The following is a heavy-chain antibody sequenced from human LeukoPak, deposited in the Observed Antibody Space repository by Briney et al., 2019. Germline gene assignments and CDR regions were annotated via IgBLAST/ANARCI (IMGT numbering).Heavy chain of an antibody. CDR2: IKQDGSEK. CDR1: GFTFSSYS. Sequence: GGSLRLSCAASGFTFSSYSMNWVRQAPGKGLEWVANIKQDGSEKYYVDSVKGRFTISRDNAKNSLYLQMNSLRAEDTAVYYCAREELLWFHSIDYWGQGTLVTVSS. J-gene: IGHJ4*02. CDR3: AREELLWFHSIDY. D-gene: IGHD3-10*01. V-gene: IGHV3-7*01.